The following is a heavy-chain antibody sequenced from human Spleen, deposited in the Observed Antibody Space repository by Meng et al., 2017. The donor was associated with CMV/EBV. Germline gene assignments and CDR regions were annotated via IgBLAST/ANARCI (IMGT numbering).Heavy chain of an antibody. V-gene: IGHV3-74*01. CDR2: INSDGSST. D-gene: IGHD2-21*01. CDR1: GFTFSNFW. J-gene: IGHJ6*02. Sequence: GESLKISCTASGFTFSNFWMHWVRQAPGKGLVWVSRINSDGSSTIYADSVKGRFTISRDNSKNTLYLQMNSLRAEDTAVYYCAKEVSHRKYYGMDVWGHGTTVTVSS. CDR3: AKEVSHRKYYGMDV.